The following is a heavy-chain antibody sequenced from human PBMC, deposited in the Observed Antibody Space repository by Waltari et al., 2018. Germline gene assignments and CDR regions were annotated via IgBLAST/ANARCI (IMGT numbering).Heavy chain of an antibody. CDR2: IIPIFGTA. Sequence: QVQLVQSGAEVKKPGSSVKVPCTASGGTFSSSANTWVRQAPGQGLEWMGGIIPIFGTANYAQKFQGRVTITTDESTSTAYMELSSLRSEDTAVYYCARDRTSRGATLDAFDIWGQGTMVTVSS. CDR3: ARDRTSRGATLDAFDI. D-gene: IGHD1-26*01. CDR1: GGTFSSSA. J-gene: IGHJ3*02. V-gene: IGHV1-69*05.